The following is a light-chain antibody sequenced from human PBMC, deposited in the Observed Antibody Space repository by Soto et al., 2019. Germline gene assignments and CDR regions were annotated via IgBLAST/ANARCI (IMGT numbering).Light chain of an antibody. J-gene: IGLJ2*01. V-gene: IGLV2-11*01. Sequence: QSALTQPRSVSGSPGQSVTISCTGTSSDDGGYNYVSWYQQHPGKAPKLMIYDVSKRPSGVPDRFSGSKSGNTASLTISGLQAEDEADYYCCSYAGSYTHVVFGGGTKVTVL. CDR3: CSYAGSYTHVV. CDR2: DVS. CDR1: SSDDGGYNY.